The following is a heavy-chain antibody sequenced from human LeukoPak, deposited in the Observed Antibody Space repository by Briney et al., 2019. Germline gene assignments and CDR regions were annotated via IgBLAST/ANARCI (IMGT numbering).Heavy chain of an antibody. Sequence: GGSLRLSCVGSGFTFNDYWIHWVRQAPGKGLEWVSVIYSGGSTYYADSVKGRFTISRDNSKNTLYLQMNSLRAEDTAVYYCTTAGKVVPAAIFFEVGAYAQWGQGTLVTVSS. V-gene: IGHV3-53*05. CDR3: TTAGKVVPAAIFFEVGAYAQ. J-gene: IGHJ4*02. CDR1: GFTFNDYW. CDR2: IYSGGST. D-gene: IGHD2-2*01.